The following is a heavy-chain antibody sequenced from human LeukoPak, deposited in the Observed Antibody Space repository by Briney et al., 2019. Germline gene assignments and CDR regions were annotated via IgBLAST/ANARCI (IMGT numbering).Heavy chain of an antibody. J-gene: IGHJ4*02. Sequence: ASVKVSCKTSGYTFTNYGISWVRQAPGQGLEWMGWISTYDGNTDYLQKFQGRVNMTKDTTTNTSYMELTSLRSDDTAVYYCARDLLDFWSAPAYLDYWGQGTLVTVSS. CDR3: ARDLLDFWSAPAYLDY. V-gene: IGHV1-18*01. D-gene: IGHD3-3*01. CDR2: ISTYDGNT. CDR1: GYTFTNYG.